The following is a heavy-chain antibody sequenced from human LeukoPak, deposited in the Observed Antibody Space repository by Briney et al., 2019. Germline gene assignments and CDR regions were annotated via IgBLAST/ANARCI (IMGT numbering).Heavy chain of an antibody. CDR2: ISAYNGDT. J-gene: IGHJ6*02. CDR1: GGTFSSYA. CDR3: ARDLIPPMPYYYYGMDV. D-gene: IGHD2-2*01. Sequence: ASVKVSCKASGGTFSSYAISWVRQAPGQGLEWMGWISAYNGDTNYAQKLQGRVTMTTDTSTSTAYMELRSLRSDDTAVYYCARDLIPPMPYYYYGMDVWGQGTTVTVSS. V-gene: IGHV1-18*01.